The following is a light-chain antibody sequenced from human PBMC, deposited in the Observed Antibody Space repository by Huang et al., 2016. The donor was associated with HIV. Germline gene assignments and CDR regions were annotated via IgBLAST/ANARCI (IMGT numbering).Light chain of an antibody. Sequence: DIQMTQSPSSLSTSIGDRVTITCRASQGISNDLAWYQQNPGKVPKLLIYGASTLQSRVPSRFSGSGSGTDFTLTISSLQPEDVATYYCQEYYSAPYTFGQGTKLEIK. CDR1: QGISND. V-gene: IGKV1-27*01. CDR2: GAS. J-gene: IGKJ2*01. CDR3: QEYYSAPYT.